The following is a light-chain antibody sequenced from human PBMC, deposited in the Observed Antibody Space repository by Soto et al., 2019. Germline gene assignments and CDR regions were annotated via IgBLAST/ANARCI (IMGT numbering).Light chain of an antibody. V-gene: IGKV3D-15*01. J-gene: IGKJ5*01. CDR1: QSVRSN. CDR3: QQYNNWPAIT. CDR2: GVS. Sequence: SPATLSVSPGERATLSCRAGQSVRSNLAWYQQKPGQAPRLLIYGVSTRATGIPARFSGSGSGTDFTLTISSLQSEDFAVYYCQQYNNWPAITFGQGTRLEIK.